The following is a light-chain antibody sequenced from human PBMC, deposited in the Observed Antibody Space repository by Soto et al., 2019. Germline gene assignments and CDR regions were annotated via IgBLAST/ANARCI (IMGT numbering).Light chain of an antibody. CDR1: QSISGY. Sequence: DIHMTQSPSSLAASVGDRVTITCRASQSISGYLNWYQQKPGKAPRLLIYATSHLQSGVPSRFRGSGSGTDFTLTISSLQPDYFATYYWQQSYSTPSITFGQGTRLETK. CDR2: ATS. CDR3: QQSYSTPSIT. V-gene: IGKV1-39*01. J-gene: IGKJ5*01.